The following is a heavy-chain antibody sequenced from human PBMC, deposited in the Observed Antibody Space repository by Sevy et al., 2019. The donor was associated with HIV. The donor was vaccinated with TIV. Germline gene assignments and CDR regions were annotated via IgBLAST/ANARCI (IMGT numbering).Heavy chain of an antibody. D-gene: IGHD4-17*01. J-gene: IGHJ3*02. V-gene: IGHV4-59*01. CDR3: AREKGTVTILSAFDI. Sequence: SETLSLTCTVSGGSFSTYSWNWIRQSPGKGLEWIGYIYDSGHTNYNPSLKSRVTISVDTSKNQFSLKLNSVTAADKAVYYCAREKGTVTILSAFDIWGQGTRVTVSS. CDR2: IYDSGHT. CDR1: GGSFSTYS.